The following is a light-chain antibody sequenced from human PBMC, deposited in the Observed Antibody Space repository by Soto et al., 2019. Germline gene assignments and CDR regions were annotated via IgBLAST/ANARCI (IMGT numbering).Light chain of an antibody. J-gene: IGKJ1*01. CDR1: QTISSW. CDR2: KAS. V-gene: IGKV1-5*03. CDR3: QQYSTSSPWT. Sequence: DIQMTQSPSTLSGSVGDRVTITCRASQTISSWLAWYQQKPGKAPKLLIYKASTLKSGVPSRFSGSGSGTEFTLTISCLQPEDFATYYCQQYSTSSPWTFGQGTKVDIK.